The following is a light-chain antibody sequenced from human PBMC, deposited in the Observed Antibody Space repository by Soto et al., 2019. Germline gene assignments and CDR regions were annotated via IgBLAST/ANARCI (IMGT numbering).Light chain of an antibody. Sequence: AIQMTQSPSSLSASVGDRVTITCRASQDIRNDLVWYQQRPGKAPALLIYAASTLEDGVPSSLSGSGSGTDFTLTISSLQPEDFATYYCLQDYNYPYTFGQGTKVDIK. CDR1: QDIRND. CDR2: AAS. V-gene: IGKV1-6*01. CDR3: LQDYNYPYT. J-gene: IGKJ2*01.